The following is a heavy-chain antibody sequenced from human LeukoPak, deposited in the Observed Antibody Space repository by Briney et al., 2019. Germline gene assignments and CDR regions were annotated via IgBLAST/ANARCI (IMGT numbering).Heavy chain of an antibody. D-gene: IGHD3-10*01. CDR1: GYSISSGHY. J-gene: IGHJ4*02. V-gene: IGHV4-38-2*01. Sequence: SETLSLTCGVSGYSISSGHYWGWIRQPPGKELEWIGSIYHSGTTYYNPSLKSRVTISVDTSKDQFSLKLSSVTAADTAVYYCASVRGSGKYPHVYRGQGTLVTVSS. CDR2: IYHSGTT. CDR3: ASVRGSGKYPHVY.